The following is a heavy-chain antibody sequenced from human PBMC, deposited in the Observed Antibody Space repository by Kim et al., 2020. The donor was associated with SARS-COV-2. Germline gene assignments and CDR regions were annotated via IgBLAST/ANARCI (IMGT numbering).Heavy chain of an antibody. V-gene: IGHV1-24*01. Sequence: IYAQKFQGRVTMTEDTSTDTAYMELSSLRSEDTAVYYCATLDSSGYYFDYWGQGTLVTVSS. CDR3: ATLDSSGYYFDY. J-gene: IGHJ4*02. D-gene: IGHD3-22*01.